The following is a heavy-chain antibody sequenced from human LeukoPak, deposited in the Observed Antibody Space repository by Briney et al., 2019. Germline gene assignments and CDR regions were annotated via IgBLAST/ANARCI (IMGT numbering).Heavy chain of an antibody. Sequence: QPGGSLRLSCAASGFTSNYMSWVRQAPGKGLEWISLIYSDGSTTFYADSVKGRFTISRDSSKNTFYLQMNRLRPEDTAVYYCASDGYNYFEFWGQGTLVIVSS. CDR3: ASDGYNYFEF. CDR1: GFTSNY. D-gene: IGHD5-24*01. CDR2: IYSDGSTT. J-gene: IGHJ4*02. V-gene: IGHV3-53*01.